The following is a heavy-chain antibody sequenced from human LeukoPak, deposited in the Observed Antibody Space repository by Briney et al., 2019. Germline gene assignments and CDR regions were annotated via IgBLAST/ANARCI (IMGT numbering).Heavy chain of an antibody. Sequence: SETLSLTCNVSGYSISSGYYWAWIRQAPGKGLEWIGSIYHSGYTHYNPSLRGRVTISVDTSKNDFSLKLSSVAAADTAIYYCARDMNPTHYFDYWGQGTLVTVSS. D-gene: IGHD3-16*01. CDR1: GYSISSGYY. V-gene: IGHV4-38-2*02. CDR3: ARDMNPTHYFDY. J-gene: IGHJ4*02. CDR2: IYHSGYT.